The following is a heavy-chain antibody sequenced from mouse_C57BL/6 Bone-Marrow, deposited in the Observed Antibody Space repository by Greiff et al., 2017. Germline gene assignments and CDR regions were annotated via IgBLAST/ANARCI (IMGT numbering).Heavy chain of an antibody. CDR2: ISSGSSTI. J-gene: IGHJ4*01. CDR1: GFTFSDYG. D-gene: IGHD1-1*01. V-gene: IGHV5-17*01. CDR3: ARGGSMTTVVDYYAMDY. Sequence: EVKVVESGGGLVKPGGSLKLSCAASGFTFSDYGMHWVRQAPEKGLEWVAYISSGSSTIYYADTVKGRFTISRDNAKNTLFLQMTSLRSEDTAMYYCARGGSMTTVVDYYAMDYWGQGTSVTVSS.